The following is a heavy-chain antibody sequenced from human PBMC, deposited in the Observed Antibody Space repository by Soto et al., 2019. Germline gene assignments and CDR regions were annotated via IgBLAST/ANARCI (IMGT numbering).Heavy chain of an antibody. CDR3: GRVVEGATRHTDLDS. V-gene: IGHV4-34*01. D-gene: IGHD2-21*01. Sequence: SETLSLTCAVYGGSFSGYYWSWIRQPPGRGLEWIGESNHRGSTNYNPSLQSRGTISVDTAKNTFSLKLSSVTAADTAVYYCGRVVEGATRHTDLDSWGQGTLVTVSS. CDR1: GGSFSGYY. CDR2: SNHRGST. J-gene: IGHJ5*01.